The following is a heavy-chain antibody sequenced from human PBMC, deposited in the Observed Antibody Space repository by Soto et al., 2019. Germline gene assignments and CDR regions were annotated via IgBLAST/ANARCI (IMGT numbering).Heavy chain of an antibody. CDR1: GGSFTGYY. V-gene: IGHV4-34*01. CDR3: ARSLAARAYYGMDV. J-gene: IGHJ6*02. CDR2: INHSGST. D-gene: IGHD6-6*01. Sequence: SETLSLTCAVYGGSFTGYYWSWIRQPPGKGLEWIGEINHSGSTNYNPSLKSRVTISVDTSKNQFSLKLSSVTAADTAVYYCARSLAARAYYGMDVWGQGTTVTVSS.